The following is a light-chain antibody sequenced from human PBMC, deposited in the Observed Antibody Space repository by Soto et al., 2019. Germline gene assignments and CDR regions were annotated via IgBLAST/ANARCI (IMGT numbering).Light chain of an antibody. V-gene: IGLV2-11*01. CDR2: DVS. Sequence: QSVLTQPRSVSGSPGQSVTISCTGNSSDVGGYNYVSWYQQHPGKAPKLMIYDVSKRPSGVPDRFSGSKSGNTASLTISGLQAEDEADYYCCSYAGSYTWVFGGGTMVTVL. CDR1: SSDVGGYNY. J-gene: IGLJ3*02. CDR3: CSYAGSYTWV.